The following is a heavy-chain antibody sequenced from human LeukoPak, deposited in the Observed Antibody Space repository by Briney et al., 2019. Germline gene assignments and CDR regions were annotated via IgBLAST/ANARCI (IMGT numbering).Heavy chain of an antibody. Sequence: GRSLRLSCAASGFTFDDYAMHWVRQAPGKGLEWVSGISWNSGSIGYADSVKGRFTISRDNSKNTLYLQMNSLRAEDTAVYYCARENPKYYYYGMDVWGQGTTVTVSS. J-gene: IGHJ6*02. V-gene: IGHV3-9*01. CDR1: GFTFDDYA. CDR3: ARENPKYYYYGMDV. CDR2: ISWNSGSI.